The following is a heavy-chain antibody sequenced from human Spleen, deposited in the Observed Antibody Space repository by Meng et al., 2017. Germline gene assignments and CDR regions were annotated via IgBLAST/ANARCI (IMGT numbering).Heavy chain of an antibody. V-gene: IGHV3-21*04. CDR1: GFTFRTVS. J-gene: IGHJ4*02. CDR2: ISSTSYYK. D-gene: IGHD3-22*01. Sequence: GESLKISCAASGFTFRTVSMNWVRQAPGKGLEWISSISSTSYYKYYADSVKGRFSISRDNSKNTLYLQMNSLRAEDTAVYYCAKLIYYDSSGYYLAPIDYWGQGTLVTVSS. CDR3: AKLIYYDSSGYYLAPIDY.